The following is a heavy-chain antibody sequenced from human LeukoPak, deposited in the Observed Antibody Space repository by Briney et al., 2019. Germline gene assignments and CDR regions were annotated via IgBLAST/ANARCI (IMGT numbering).Heavy chain of an antibody. CDR3: ARDVLSMLRGVVSDAFDI. J-gene: IGHJ3*02. CDR1: GFTFSSYN. CDR2: ISSSSSYI. Sequence: PGGSLRLSCAASGFTFSSYNMNWVRQAPGKGLEWVSSISSSSSYIYYTDSVKGRFTISRDNTKNSLYLQMSSLRAEDTAVYYCARDVLSMLRGVVSDAFDIWGQGTMVTVSS. V-gene: IGHV3-21*01. D-gene: IGHD3-10*01.